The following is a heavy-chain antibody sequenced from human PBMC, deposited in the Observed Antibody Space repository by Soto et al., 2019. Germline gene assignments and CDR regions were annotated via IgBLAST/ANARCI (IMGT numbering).Heavy chain of an antibody. V-gene: IGHV4-59*01. Sequence: SETLSLTCTVSSDSISNYYWSWIRQPPGKGLEWIGYIHSSGSTDYNPSLKSRVSISGDTSKSQFSLKLSSVTAADTAVYSCARPLGAPFYYLDFWGQGTLVTVSS. D-gene: IGHD6-6*01. CDR1: SDSISNYY. CDR3: ARPLGAPFYYLDF. CDR2: IHSSGST. J-gene: IGHJ4*02.